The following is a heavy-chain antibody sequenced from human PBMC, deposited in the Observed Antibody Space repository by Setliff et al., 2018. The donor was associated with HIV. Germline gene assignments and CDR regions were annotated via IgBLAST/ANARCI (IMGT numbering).Heavy chain of an antibody. V-gene: IGHV3-30*04. J-gene: IGHJ4*02. D-gene: IGHD3-3*01. CDR2: ISYDGSNK. CDR1: GFTFSSYA. Sequence: GGSLRLSCAASGFTFSSYAMHWVRQAPGKGLEWVAVISYDGSNKYYADSVKGRFTISRDNSKNTLYLQMNSLRAEDTAVYYCARDQSYDFWSGYTSSCFDYWGQGTLVTVSS. CDR3: ARDQSYDFWSGYTSSCFDY.